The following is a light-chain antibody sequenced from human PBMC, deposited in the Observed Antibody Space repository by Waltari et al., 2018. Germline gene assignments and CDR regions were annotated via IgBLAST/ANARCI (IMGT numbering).Light chain of an antibody. CDR1: SSNIGSNT. V-gene: IGLV1-44*01. J-gene: IGLJ2*01. Sequence: QSVLTQPPSASGTPGQRVTISCSGSSSNIGSNTVNWYQQLPGTAPKLLIYSNNQRPSGLPDRFSGPKSGTSASLAISGLQSEDEADYYCAAWDDSLNGLVFGGGTKLTVL. CDR2: SNN. CDR3: AAWDDSLNGLV.